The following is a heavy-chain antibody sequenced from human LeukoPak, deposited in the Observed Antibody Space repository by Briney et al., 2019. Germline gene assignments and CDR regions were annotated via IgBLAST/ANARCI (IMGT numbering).Heavy chain of an antibody. Sequence: PGGSLRLSCAASGFTFSSYAMNWVRQAPGKGLEWVSGISGSGGSTYYADSVKGRFTISRDNSKNTLYLQMNSLRAEDTAVFYCAKCSSGWYNDYWGQGTLVTVSS. J-gene: IGHJ4*02. V-gene: IGHV3-23*01. D-gene: IGHD6-19*01. CDR3: AKCSSGWYNDY. CDR2: ISGSGGST. CDR1: GFTFSSYA.